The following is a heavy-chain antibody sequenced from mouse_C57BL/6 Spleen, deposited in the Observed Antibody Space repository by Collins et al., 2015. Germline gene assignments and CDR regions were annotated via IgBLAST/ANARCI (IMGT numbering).Heavy chain of an antibody. Sequence: QVQLKQSGPGLVQPSQSLSITCTVSSFSLTNYGVHWVRQSPGKGLEWLGVIWRGGYTDYNAAFMSRLSITKDNSKSQVFSTMNSLQPDDTAIYYCAKNEGYPAYWGQGTLVTVSA. D-gene: IGHD3-1*01. CDR3: AKNEGYPAY. V-gene: IGHV2-5*01. CDR2: IWRGGYT. CDR1: SFSLTNYG. J-gene: IGHJ3*01.